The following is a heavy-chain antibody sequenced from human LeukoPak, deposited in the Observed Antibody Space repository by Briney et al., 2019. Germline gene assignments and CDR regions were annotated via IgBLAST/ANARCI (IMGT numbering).Heavy chain of an antibody. CDR2: IYYSGST. Sequence: SETLSLTCTVSGASISTNSYYWGWIRQPPGKGLEWIGSIYYSGSTYYNPSLKSRVTISVDTSKNQFSLKLNSVTAADTAVYYCARASPYCSSTSCYGVDYFDYWGQGTLVTVSS. CDR1: GASISTNSYY. J-gene: IGHJ4*02. D-gene: IGHD2-2*01. CDR3: ARASPYCSSTSCYGVDYFDY. V-gene: IGHV4-39*07.